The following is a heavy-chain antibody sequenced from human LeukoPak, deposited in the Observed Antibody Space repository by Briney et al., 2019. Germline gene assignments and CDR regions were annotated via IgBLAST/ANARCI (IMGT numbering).Heavy chain of an antibody. D-gene: IGHD2-15*01. CDR3: PSPPCSGGGSSSPGADPSDY. CDR2: INQDGSER. CDR1: GFTFSSHW. Sequence: GGSLRLSCAASGFTFSSHWMTWVRQAPGKGPEWVANINQDGSERYYVDSLKGGFTISSDNAKNSLYLEMNSLRGEDTAVYFCPSPPCSGGGSSSPGADPSDYWGQGTLVTVSS. J-gene: IGHJ4*02. V-gene: IGHV3-7*03.